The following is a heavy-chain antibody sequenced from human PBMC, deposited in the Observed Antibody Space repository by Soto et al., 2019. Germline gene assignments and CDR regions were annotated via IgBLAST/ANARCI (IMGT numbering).Heavy chain of an antibody. CDR2: IKPDGSEK. V-gene: IGHV3-7*03. J-gene: IGHJ4*02. D-gene: IGHD5-18*01. CDR1: GFTFSSYW. CDR3: ATVDTAMVGPRDY. Sequence: PGGSLRLSCAASGFTFSSYWMSWVRQAPGKGLEWVANIKPDGSEKYYVDSVKGRFTISRDNAKNSLYLQMNSLRAEDTAVYYCATVDTAMVGPRDYWGQGTLVTVSS.